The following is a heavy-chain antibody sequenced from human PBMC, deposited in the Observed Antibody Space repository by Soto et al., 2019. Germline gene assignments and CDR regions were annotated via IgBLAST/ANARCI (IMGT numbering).Heavy chain of an antibody. V-gene: IGHV3-30*18. CDR2: ISYDGSNK. J-gene: IGHJ5*02. CDR1: GFTFSSYG. Sequence: GGSLRLSCAASGFTFSSYGMHWVRQAPGKGLEWVAVISYDGSNKYYADSVKGRFTISRDNSKNTLYLQMNSLRAEDTAVYYCAKVGKPSHPGVAASSENWFDPWGQGTLVTVSS. CDR3: AKVGKPSHPGVAASSENWFDP. D-gene: IGHD2-15*01.